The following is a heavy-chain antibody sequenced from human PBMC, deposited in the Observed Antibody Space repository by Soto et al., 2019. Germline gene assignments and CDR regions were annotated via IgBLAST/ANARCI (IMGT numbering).Heavy chain of an antibody. Sequence: VASVKVSCKASGYNFNIYGINWVRQAPGQGLELMGWISAYDGKTTYAEKFQGRVTMTTDASTSTAYMELRSLRSDDTAVYYCARGGRIVDTGIGYYYYHAMDVWGQGTTVTVSS. CDR3: ARGGRIVDTGIGYYYYHAMDV. CDR1: GYNFNIYG. CDR2: ISAYDGKT. D-gene: IGHD5-18*01. J-gene: IGHJ6*02. V-gene: IGHV1-18*01.